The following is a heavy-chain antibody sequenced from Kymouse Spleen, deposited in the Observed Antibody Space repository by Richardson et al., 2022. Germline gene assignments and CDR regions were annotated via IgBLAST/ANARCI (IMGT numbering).Heavy chain of an antibody. J-gene: IGHJ6*02. CDR2: INHSGST. Sequence: QVQLQQWGAGLLKPSETLSLTCAVYGGSFSGYYWSWIRQPPGKGLEWIGEINHSGSTNYNPSLKSRVTISVDTSKNQFSLKLSSVTAADTAVYYCARGGELRSYYYYGMDVWGQGTTVTVSS. V-gene: IGHV4-34*01. CDR1: GGSFSGYY. CDR3: ARGGELRSYYYYGMDV. D-gene: IGHD1-7*01,IGHD4-17*01,IGHD4-23*01.